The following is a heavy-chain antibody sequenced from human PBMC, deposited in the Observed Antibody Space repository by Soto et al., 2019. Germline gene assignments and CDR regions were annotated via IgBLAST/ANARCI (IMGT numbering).Heavy chain of an antibody. CDR2: IIPIFTTT. Sequence: QVHLVQSGAEVKKPGSSVKVSCKAPGGTFSNHAINWVRQAPGQGLEWVGRIIPIFTTTNYAQKVQGRVSMTADESTTTAYMEMSSLKHDDTAVYYCAREVAADGTFREDVFDIWGQGTLVTVSS. CDR1: GGTFSNHA. V-gene: IGHV1-69*12. CDR3: AREVAADGTFREDVFDI. D-gene: IGHD6-13*01. J-gene: IGHJ3*02.